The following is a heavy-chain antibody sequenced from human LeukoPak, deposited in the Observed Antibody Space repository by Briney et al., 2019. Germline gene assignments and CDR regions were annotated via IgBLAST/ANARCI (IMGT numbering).Heavy chain of an antibody. D-gene: IGHD6-19*01. V-gene: IGHV3-7*01. CDR3: ARAVAGPRGVAY. J-gene: IGHJ4*02. CDR2: IKQDGSEK. Sequence: QAPGKGLEWVANIKQDGSEKYYVDSVKGRFTISRDNAKNSLYLQMNSLRAEDTAVYYCARAVAGPRGVAYWGQGTLVTVSS.